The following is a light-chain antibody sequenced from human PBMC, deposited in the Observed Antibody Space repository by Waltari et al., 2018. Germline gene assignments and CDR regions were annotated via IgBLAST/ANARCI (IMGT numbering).Light chain of an antibody. CDR2: KVS. V-gene: IGKV2-30*02. Sequence: DVGLPRSPLPLAAPLGRRAPLPCRSSQSLVQSDGNIFLNWFHQRPGQSPRRLIYKVSNRESGVPDRFSGSGSGTDFTLKISRVEAEDVGIYYCLQSSQWPYAFGQGTKLEIK. CDR1: QSLVQSDGNIF. J-gene: IGKJ2*01. CDR3: LQSSQWPYA.